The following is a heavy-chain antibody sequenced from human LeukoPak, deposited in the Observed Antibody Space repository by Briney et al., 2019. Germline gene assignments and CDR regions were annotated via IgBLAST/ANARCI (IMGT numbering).Heavy chain of an antibody. CDR2: ISSSGTPI. D-gene: IGHD2-21*01. J-gene: IGHJ4*02. CDR1: GFTFSNE. CDR3: AREKTACGGDCYDS. V-gene: IGHV3-48*03. Sequence: GGSLRLSCAASGFTFSNEMNWVRQAPGKGLEWVSYISSSGTPIHYADSVKGRFTISRDNAKNSLFLQMNSLRAEDTAVCYCAREKTACGGDCYDSWGQGTLVTVSS.